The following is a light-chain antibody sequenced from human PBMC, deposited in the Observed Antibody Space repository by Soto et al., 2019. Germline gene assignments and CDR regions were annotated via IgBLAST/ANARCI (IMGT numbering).Light chain of an antibody. J-gene: IGKJ3*01. CDR1: QSLAGNY. V-gene: IGKV3-20*01. CDR3: HQYAISST. CDR2: GAS. Sequence: VLTQKPCTQRRTRGERATLSCRASQSLAGNYLAWYQQKPGQAPRLLITGASSRVTGIPDRFSGSGSGTDFTLTSSRMEPEDFAVYYCHQYAISSTFGPGTKVDI.